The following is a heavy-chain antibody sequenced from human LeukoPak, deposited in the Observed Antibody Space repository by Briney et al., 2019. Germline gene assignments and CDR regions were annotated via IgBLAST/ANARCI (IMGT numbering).Heavy chain of an antibody. CDR2: INWNGGST. CDR1: GFTFSSYA. CDR3: ARLSGPGIAAAGTL. V-gene: IGHV3-20*04. D-gene: IGHD6-13*01. J-gene: IGHJ4*02. Sequence: GGSLRLSCAASGFTFSSYAMSWVRQAPGKGLEWVSGINWNGGSTGYADSVKGRFTISRDNAKNSLYLQMNSLRAEDTALYYCARLSGPGIAAAGTLWGQGTLVTVSS.